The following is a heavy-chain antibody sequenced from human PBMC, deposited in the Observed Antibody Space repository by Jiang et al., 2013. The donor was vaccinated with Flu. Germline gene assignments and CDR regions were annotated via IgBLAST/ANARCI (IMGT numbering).Heavy chain of an antibody. CDR2: INPNIGGT. CDR3: TRGSGRFSEWLFFGS. V-gene: IGHV1-2*02. Sequence: CGAEVKKPGASVRVSCKASGYTFSGYYIHWVRQAPGQGLEWMGWINPNIGGTFYAQKFQGRVTMTRDTSINTAYMELNSLRSDDTAVYYCTRGSGRFSEWLFFGSWGQEPWSPSLQ. CDR1: GYTFSGYY. J-gene: IGHJ5*01. D-gene: IGHD3-3*01.